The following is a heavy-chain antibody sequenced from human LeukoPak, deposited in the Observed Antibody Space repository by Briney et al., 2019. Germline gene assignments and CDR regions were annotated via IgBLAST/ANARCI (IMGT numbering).Heavy chain of an antibody. CDR1: GFTFGDYA. D-gene: IGHD1-14*01. CDR2: IRSQTAGGTT. J-gene: IGHJ1*01. Sequence: PGRSLRLSCTASGFTFGDYAMSWFRQAPGKGLEWVGRIRSQTAGGTTDFAAPVKGRFSISRDDSKNSLYLQMNSLTSEDTAVYYCAHGIAQYYEYWGQGTLVTVSS. V-gene: IGHV3-15*01. CDR3: AHGIAQYYEY.